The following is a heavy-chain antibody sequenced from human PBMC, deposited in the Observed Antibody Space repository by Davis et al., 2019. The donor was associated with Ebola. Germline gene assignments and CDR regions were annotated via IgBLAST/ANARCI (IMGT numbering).Heavy chain of an antibody. CDR2: IYYSGST. J-gene: IGHJ6*02. CDR1: GGSFSGYY. V-gene: IGHV4-59*12. CDR3: ARVGTIEARPDYYYYYGMDV. D-gene: IGHD6-6*01. Sequence: SETLSLTCAVYGGSFSGYYWSWIRQPPGKGLEWIGYIYYSGSTNYNPSLKSRVTISVDTSKNQFSLKLSSVTAADTAVYYCARVGTIEARPDYYYYYGMDVWDQGTTVTVSS.